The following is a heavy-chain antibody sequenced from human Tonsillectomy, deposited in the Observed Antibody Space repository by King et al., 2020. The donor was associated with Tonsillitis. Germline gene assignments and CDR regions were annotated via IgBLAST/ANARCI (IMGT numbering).Heavy chain of an antibody. J-gene: IGHJ4*02. CDR2: ISYDGSNK. V-gene: IGHV3-30-3*01. Sequence: VQLVESGGGVVQPGRSLRLSCAASGFTFSTYAMHWVRQAPGKGLEWVAVISYDGSNKYYADSVKGRFTISRDNCKNTLYLQMNSLRAEDTAIYYCARDMGSRQGHPKYYFDYWGQGTLVTVSS. CDR1: GFTFSTYA. CDR3: ARDMGSRQGHPKYYFDY. D-gene: IGHD3-10*01.